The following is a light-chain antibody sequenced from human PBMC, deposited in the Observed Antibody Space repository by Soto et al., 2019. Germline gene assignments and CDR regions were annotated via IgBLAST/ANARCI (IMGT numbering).Light chain of an antibody. CDR2: AAS. CDR1: QGISRW. CDR3: QQANSFPLA. J-gene: IGKJ4*01. V-gene: IGKV1D-12*01. Sequence: DLQMTQSPSSVSASVGDRVTITCRASQGISRWLAWYQQKPGKAPKLLIYAASGVQSEVPSRFSGSGSGTEFTLTISSLQPEDFATYYCQQANSFPLAFGGGTKVEIK.